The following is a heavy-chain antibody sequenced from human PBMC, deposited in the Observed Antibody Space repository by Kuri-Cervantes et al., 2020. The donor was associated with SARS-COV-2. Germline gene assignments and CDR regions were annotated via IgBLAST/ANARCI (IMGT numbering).Heavy chain of an antibody. J-gene: IGHJ5*02. D-gene: IGHD3-3*01. Sequence: GSLRLSCGVYGGSFSDYYWTWIRQPPMKGLEWIGEISHTGSATYNPSLKSRVTISVDTSKNLFSLKLTSVTAADTAVYFCARGVVTIYGFLVLLPAPGWLDPWGQGTLVTVSS. V-gene: IGHV4-34*01. CDR3: ARGVVTIYGFLVLLPAPGWLDP. CDR1: GGSFSDYY. CDR2: ISHTGSA.